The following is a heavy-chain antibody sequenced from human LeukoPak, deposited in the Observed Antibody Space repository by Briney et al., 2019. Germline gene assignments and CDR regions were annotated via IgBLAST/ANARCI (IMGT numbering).Heavy chain of an antibody. Sequence: SVKVSCKASGFTFTSSAVQWVRQARGQRLEWIGWIVVGSGDTNYAQKFQERVTITRDMSTSTAYMELSSLRSEDTAVYYCAAATRSGSYYHGPYGMDVRGKETTVTVSS. J-gene: IGHJ6*04. V-gene: IGHV1-58*01. CDR2: IVVGSGDT. D-gene: IGHD3-10*01. CDR1: GFTFTSSA. CDR3: AAATRSGSYYHGPYGMDV.